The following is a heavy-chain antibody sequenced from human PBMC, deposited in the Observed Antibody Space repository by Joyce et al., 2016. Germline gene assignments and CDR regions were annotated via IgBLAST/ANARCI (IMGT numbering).Heavy chain of an antibody. CDR1: GLTLSNYG. CDR3: AKILTAGYSSGWFLDY. V-gene: IGHV3-30*18. J-gene: IGHJ4*02. D-gene: IGHD6-25*01. CDR2: ISYDGVYK. Sequence: QVQLVESGGGVVQPGRSLRLSCTASGLTLSNYGVHWVRQAPGKGLERVAVISYDGVYKYYSDSVKGRFTISRDNSRDTLFLEMNSLRAEDTAVYYCAKILTAGYSSGWFLDYWGQGTLVTVSS.